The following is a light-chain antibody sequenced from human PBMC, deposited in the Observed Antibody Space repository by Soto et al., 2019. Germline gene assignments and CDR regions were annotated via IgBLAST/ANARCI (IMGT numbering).Light chain of an antibody. Sequence: EIGIAQSPATLSVSPGETATLSCSASHSVNRKVAWYQQKPGQAPSLLIYGASTGATDIPDRFSGSGSGTEFTLTISSMQSEDFAVSYCKKYDKWXRRTFGKGTTV. V-gene: IGKV3-15*01. J-gene: IGKJ1*01. CDR3: KKYDKWXRRT. CDR1: HSVNRK. CDR2: GAS.